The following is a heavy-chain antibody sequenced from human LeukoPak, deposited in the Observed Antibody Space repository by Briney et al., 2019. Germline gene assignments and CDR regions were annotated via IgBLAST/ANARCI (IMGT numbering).Heavy chain of an antibody. CDR2: ISGGSTST. V-gene: IGHV3-21*01. J-gene: IGHJ6*02. CDR1: GFTFSRYS. Sequence: GGSLRLSCAVSGFTFSRYSMNWVRQAPGKGLEWVSVISGGSTSTFYADSVKGRFTISRDNAENSLYLQMDSLRAEDTAVYYCARNTPSLSTNGMDVWGQGTAVTVSS. D-gene: IGHD3-3*02. CDR3: ARNTPSLSTNGMDV.